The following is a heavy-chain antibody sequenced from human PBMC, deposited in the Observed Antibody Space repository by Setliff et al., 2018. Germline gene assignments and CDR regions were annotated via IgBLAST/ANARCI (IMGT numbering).Heavy chain of an antibody. CDR1: GFSLNTNEVG. Sequence: SGPTLVNPTQTLTLTCTVSGFSLNTNEVGVGWIRQPPGKALEWLALIYWDDDKKYSPFLQSRLTITRDTSKNQVVLTLSNTDPVDTGTYYCARTWITGGDPFEVWGQGTMVTVSS. CDR2: IYWDDDK. V-gene: IGHV2-5*02. D-gene: IGHD7-27*01. CDR3: ARTWITGGDPFEV. J-gene: IGHJ3*01.